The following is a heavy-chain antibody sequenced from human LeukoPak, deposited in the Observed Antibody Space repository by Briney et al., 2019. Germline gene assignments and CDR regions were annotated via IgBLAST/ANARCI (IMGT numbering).Heavy chain of an antibody. D-gene: IGHD2-15*01. J-gene: IGHJ5*02. CDR3: ARGCSGGSCIFGFDP. CDR1: GGSISSYY. CDR2: IYTSGST. V-gene: IGHV4-4*07. Sequence: SEILSLTCTVSGGSISSYYWSWIRQPAGKGLEWIGRIYTSGSTNYNPSLKSRVTMSVDTSKNQFSLKLSSVTAADTAVYYCARGCSGGSCIFGFDPWGQGTLVTVSS.